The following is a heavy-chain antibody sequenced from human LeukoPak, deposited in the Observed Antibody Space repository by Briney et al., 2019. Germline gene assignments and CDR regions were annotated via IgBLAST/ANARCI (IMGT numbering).Heavy chain of an antibody. Sequence: ASVKVSCKASGYTFTSYDINWVRQATGQGLEWMGWMNPNSGNTGYAQKFQGRVTITRNTSISTAYMELSSLRSEDTAVYYCARAYSGYDFHYCYYMDVWGKGTTVTVSS. D-gene: IGHD5-12*01. CDR3: ARAYSGYDFHYCYYMDV. CDR1: GYTFTSYD. J-gene: IGHJ6*03. CDR2: MNPNSGNT. V-gene: IGHV1-8*03.